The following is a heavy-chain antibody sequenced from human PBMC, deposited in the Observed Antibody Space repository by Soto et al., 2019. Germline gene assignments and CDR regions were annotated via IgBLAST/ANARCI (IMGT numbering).Heavy chain of an antibody. D-gene: IGHD2-21*01. J-gene: IGHJ5*02. V-gene: IGHV4-31*03. CDR1: GAALNSGNYY. Sequence: SETLSLTCRVSGAALNSGNYYWGWIRQVPGKGLEWIGHIYVTGAVDYNPSLRDRITISQDTSERQFSLNLRLVTAADTAVFYCARLRIATNNYKWFDPWGQGTLVTVSS. CDR2: IYVTGAV. CDR3: ARLRIATNNYKWFDP.